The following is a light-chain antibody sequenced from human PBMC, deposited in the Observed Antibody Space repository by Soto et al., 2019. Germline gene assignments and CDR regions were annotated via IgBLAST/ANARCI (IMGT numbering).Light chain of an antibody. Sequence: DIQMTQSPSPLSASVGARVTVTCRASQSISTYLNWYQQQPGKAPKLRIYAASNLQRGVPSRFSGSGSGTAVTITISSLQPEDFATAYCQQSYSKPYTFGQGTKVDIK. CDR3: QQSYSKPYT. CDR2: AAS. CDR1: QSISTY. J-gene: IGKJ2*01. V-gene: IGKV1-39*01.